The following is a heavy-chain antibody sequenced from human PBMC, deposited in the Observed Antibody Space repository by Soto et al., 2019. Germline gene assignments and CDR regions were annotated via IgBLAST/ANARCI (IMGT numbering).Heavy chain of an antibody. V-gene: IGHV1-2*04. CDR3: ARDRNTAMVTFDY. J-gene: IGHJ4*02. CDR2: INPNSGGT. D-gene: IGHD5-18*01. CDR1: GYTFTGYY. Sequence: QVQLVQSGAEVKKPGASVKVSCKASGYTFTGYYMHWVRQAPGQGLEWMGWINPNSGGTNYAQKFQGWVTMTRDTSISTAYMELSRLRSDDTAVYYYARDRNTAMVTFDYWGQGTLVTVSS.